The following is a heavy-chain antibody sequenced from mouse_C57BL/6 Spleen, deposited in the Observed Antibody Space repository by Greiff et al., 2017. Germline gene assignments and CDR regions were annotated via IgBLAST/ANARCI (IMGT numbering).Heavy chain of an antibody. V-gene: IGHV1-82*01. D-gene: IGHD3-2*02. Sequence: QVQLKESGPELVKPGASVKISCKASGYAFSSSWMNWVKQRPGKGLEWIGRIYPGDGDTNYNGKFKGKATLTADKSSSTAYMQLSSLTSEDSAVYFCARSGGGNSSGYGYFDYWGQGTTLTVSS. CDR2: IYPGDGDT. CDR3: ARSGGGNSSGYGYFDY. J-gene: IGHJ2*01. CDR1: GYAFSSSW.